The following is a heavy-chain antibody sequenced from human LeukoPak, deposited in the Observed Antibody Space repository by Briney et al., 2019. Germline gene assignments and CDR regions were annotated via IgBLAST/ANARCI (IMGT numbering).Heavy chain of an antibody. CDR1: GFTFDDYA. D-gene: IGHD2-15*01. CDR3: ATALCFFHCSGRDGGTGFDP. J-gene: IGHJ5*02. V-gene: IGHV3-9*01. CDR2: ISWNSGSI. Sequence: GRSLRLSCAASGFTFDDYAMHWVRQAPGKGLEWVSGISWNSGSIGYADSVKGRFTISRDNAKNSLYLQMNSLRAEDTALYYCATALCFFHCSGRDGGTGFDPWGQGTLVTVSS.